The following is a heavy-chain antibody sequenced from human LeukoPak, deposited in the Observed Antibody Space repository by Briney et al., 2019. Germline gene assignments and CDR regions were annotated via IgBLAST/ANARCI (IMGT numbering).Heavy chain of an antibody. CDR2: IYSSGST. CDR3: TRLVWFGEFLNWFDP. J-gene: IGHJ5*02. V-gene: IGHV3-53*03. CDR1: GFTVSANY. Sequence: GGSLRLSCAASGFTVSANYMSWVRQTPGKGLEWLSIIYSSGSTYYADSLKGRFTISRDSSKNTLYLQVNSLRAEDTAVYYCTRLVWFGEFLNWFDPWGQGTLVTVSS. D-gene: IGHD3-10*01.